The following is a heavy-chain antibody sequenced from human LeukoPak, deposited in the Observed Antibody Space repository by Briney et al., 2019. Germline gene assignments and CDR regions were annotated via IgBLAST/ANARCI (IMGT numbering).Heavy chain of an antibody. CDR3: VKDHYYGSGSYYRGDY. J-gene: IGHJ4*02. CDR2: ISSNGGST. CDR1: GFTFSSYA. V-gene: IGHV3-64D*06. D-gene: IGHD3-10*01. Sequence: GGSLRLSCSASGFTFSSYAMHWVRQAPGKGLKYVSAISSNGGSTYYADSVKGRFTVSRDNSKNTLYLQVSSLRAEDTAVYYCVKDHYYGSGSYYRGDYWGQGTLVTVSS.